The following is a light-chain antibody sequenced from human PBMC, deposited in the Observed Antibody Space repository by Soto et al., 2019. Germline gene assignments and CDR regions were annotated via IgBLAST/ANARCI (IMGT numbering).Light chain of an antibody. V-gene: IGKV1-39*01. CDR2: AAS. Sequence: DIQMTQSPSSLSASVGDRVTITCRASQSISSYLNWYQQKPGKAPKLLIYAASSLQSGVPSRFSGSGSGTEFTLTINSLQPDEVATYYCQQYNNEPWTFGQGTKVDIK. CDR1: QSISSY. J-gene: IGKJ1*01. CDR3: QQYNNEPWT.